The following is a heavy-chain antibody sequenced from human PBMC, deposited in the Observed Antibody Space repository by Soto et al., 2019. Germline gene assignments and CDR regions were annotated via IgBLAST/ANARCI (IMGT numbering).Heavy chain of an antibody. D-gene: IGHD1-1*01. V-gene: IGHV3-15*01. CDR2: IKSKTDGGTT. J-gene: IGHJ4*02. Sequence: EVQLVESGGGLVKPGGPLGPCCAASGFTFSNAWMTWVRQAPGKGLEWVGRIKSKTDGGTTYYAAPVKGRFTISRDDSKNVVCLQMNSLKTEDTAVYYCTTTGTIDYWGQGTLVTVSS. CDR1: GFTFSNAW. CDR3: TTTGTIDY.